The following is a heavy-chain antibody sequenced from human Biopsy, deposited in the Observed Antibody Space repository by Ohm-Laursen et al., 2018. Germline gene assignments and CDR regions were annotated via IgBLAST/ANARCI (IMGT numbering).Heavy chain of an antibody. D-gene: IGHD3-10*02. CDR2: LVSMFGTA. Sequence: AASAKVSCKASVGTFRSDAISWVRQAPGQGLEWMGGLVSMFGTAKYSQKFQDRVTITADTSTSTAYMVLSSLRSEDTAVYYCGRDGYFDGNAYYVDDYFYYGMDVWGQGTTVTVSS. CDR3: GRDGYFDGNAYYVDDYFYYGMDV. J-gene: IGHJ6*02. V-gene: IGHV1-69*06. CDR1: VGTFRSDA.